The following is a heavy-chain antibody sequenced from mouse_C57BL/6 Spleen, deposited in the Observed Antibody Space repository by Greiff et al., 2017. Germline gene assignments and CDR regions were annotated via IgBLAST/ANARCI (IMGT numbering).Heavy chain of an antibody. CDR1: GYAFTNYL. D-gene: IGHD2-4*01. V-gene: IGHV1-54*01. J-gene: IGHJ4*01. CDR3: ARYDYDYAMDY. Sequence: VQLQESGAELVRPGTSVKVSCKASGYAFTNYLIEWVKQRPGQGLEWIGVINPGSGGTNYNEKFKGKATLTADKSSSTAYMQLRSLTSEDSAVYFCARYDYDYAMDYWGQGASGTVTS. CDR2: INPGSGGT.